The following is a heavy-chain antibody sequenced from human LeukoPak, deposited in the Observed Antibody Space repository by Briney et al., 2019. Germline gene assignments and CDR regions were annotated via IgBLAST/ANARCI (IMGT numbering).Heavy chain of an antibody. V-gene: IGHV4-39*01. CDR1: GGSISSSSYY. Sequence: PSETLSLTCTVSGGSISSSSYYWGWIRQPPGKGLEWIGSIYYSGSTYYSPSLKSRLTISVDTSKNQFSLKLSSVTAADTAVYYCARLGYCSSTSCYNFDYWGQGTLVTVSS. J-gene: IGHJ4*02. D-gene: IGHD2-2*01. CDR3: ARLGYCSSTSCYNFDY. CDR2: IYYSGST.